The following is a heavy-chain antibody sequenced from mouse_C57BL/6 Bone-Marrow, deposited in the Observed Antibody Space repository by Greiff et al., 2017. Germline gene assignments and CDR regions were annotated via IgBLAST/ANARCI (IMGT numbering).Heavy chain of an antibody. CDR1: GFSFNTYA. CDR2: IRSKSNNYAT. D-gene: IGHD1-1*01. CDR3: VINMDYDKDYYYYAMDY. Sequence: EVKLVESGGGLVQPKGSLKLSCAASGFSFNTYAMNWVRQAPGKGLEWVARIRSKSNNYATYYADSVNDRFTISRNDSESMLYLQMKKLKTEYTSIYYCVINMDYDKDYYYYAMDYWGQGTSVTVSS. V-gene: IGHV10-1*01. J-gene: IGHJ4*01.